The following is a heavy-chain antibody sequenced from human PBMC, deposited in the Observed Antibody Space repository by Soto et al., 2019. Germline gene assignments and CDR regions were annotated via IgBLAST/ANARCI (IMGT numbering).Heavy chain of an antibody. CDR2: IWSDGSNI. V-gene: IGHV3-33*01. CDR1: GFTFSNYG. D-gene: IGHD6-19*01. Sequence: PGGSVRLSCAASGFTFSNYGMHWVRQAPGKGLEWVAVIWSDGSNINYADSVKGRFTISRDNSKNTLYLQMNSLRAEDTAVYHCVRSGYSSGWSHFDYRGRGTLVTVSS. J-gene: IGHJ4*02. CDR3: VRSGYSSGWSHFDY.